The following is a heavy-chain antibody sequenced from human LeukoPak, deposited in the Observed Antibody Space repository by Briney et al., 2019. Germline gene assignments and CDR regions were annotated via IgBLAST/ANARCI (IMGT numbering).Heavy chain of an antibody. Sequence: SETLSLTCTVSSGSISSYYWSWIRQPAGKGLEWIGRIYTSGSTNYNPSLKSRVTMSVDTSKNQFSLKLGSVTAADTAVYYCAREERGYSSSWYTERWGQGTLVTVSS. CDR1: SGSISSYY. CDR2: IYTSGST. CDR3: AREERGYSSSWYTER. J-gene: IGHJ4*02. V-gene: IGHV4-4*07. D-gene: IGHD6-13*01.